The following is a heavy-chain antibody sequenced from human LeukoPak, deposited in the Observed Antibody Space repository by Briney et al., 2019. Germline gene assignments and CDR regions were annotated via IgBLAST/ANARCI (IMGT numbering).Heavy chain of an antibody. Sequence: GGSLRLSCAASGFTFSSSAMSWVRQAPGKGLEWVSGISGSGDSTYFADSVKGRFTISRDNSKNTLYLQMNSLRVEDTAVYYCAKNHLTFTVTDYSSFDYWGQGVLVTVSS. CDR1: GFTFSSSA. V-gene: IGHV3-23*01. CDR2: ISGSGDST. J-gene: IGHJ4*02. D-gene: IGHD4-17*01. CDR3: AKNHLTFTVTDYSSFDY.